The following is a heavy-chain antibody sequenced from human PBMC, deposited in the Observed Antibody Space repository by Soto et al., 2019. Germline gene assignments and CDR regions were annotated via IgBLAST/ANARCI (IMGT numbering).Heavy chain of an antibody. CDR2: IYYSGNT. J-gene: IGHJ6*04. D-gene: IGHD5-12*01. V-gene: IGHV4-31*03. CDR1: GGSISSADYY. Sequence: PSETLSLTCTVSGGSISSADYYWSWIRQPPGKGLDWIGYIYYSGNTYYNPSLKSRVIVSVDTSKNQFSLKLSSVTAADTAVYYCARASRGYRGYDPPDVMDVWGKGTTVTVSS. CDR3: ARASRGYRGYDPPDVMDV.